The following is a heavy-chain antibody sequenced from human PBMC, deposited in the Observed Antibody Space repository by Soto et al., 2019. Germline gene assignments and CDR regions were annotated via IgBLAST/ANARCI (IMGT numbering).Heavy chain of an antibody. CDR1: GFSFRTYA. Sequence: QVQLVESGGGVVQPGRSLRLSCVASGFSFRTYAMQWVRQAPGKGLEWVAVVSYDGDTRFYADSVSGRFTISRDNSKSTLYLDIQSLTIEDTAVYICVREEPKYARGAVDLWGRGALVAVSS. V-gene: IGHV3-30-3*01. CDR3: VREEPKYARGAVDL. CDR2: VSYDGDTR. J-gene: IGHJ4*02. D-gene: IGHD2-8*01.